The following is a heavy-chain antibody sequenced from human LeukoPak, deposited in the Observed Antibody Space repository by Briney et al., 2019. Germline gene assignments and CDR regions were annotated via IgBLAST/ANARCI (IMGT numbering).Heavy chain of an antibody. CDR2: SSSSSSTI. CDR1: GFSFSSYS. Sequence: PGGSLRLSCAASGFSFSSYSMNWARQSPGKGLEWDSYSSSSSSTISYADSVKGRFTISRDNAKNSLYLQMNSLRADDTALYYCARAFVPTVGAYDYWGQGTLVTVSS. J-gene: IGHJ4*02. D-gene: IGHD1-26*01. V-gene: IGHV3-48*04. CDR3: ARAFVPTVGAYDY.